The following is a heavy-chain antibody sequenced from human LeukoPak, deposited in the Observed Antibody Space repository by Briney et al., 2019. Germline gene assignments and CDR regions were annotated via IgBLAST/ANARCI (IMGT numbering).Heavy chain of an antibody. CDR2: INQDGSEK. V-gene: IGHV3-7*01. D-gene: IGHD1-26*01. CDR3: AGDGPQPGIYFDS. CDR1: GFSFSNYW. Sequence: PGGSLRLSCAASGFSFSNYWMNWVRQAPGKGLEWVANINQDGSEKYYVDSVKGRFTISRDNAKNSLFLQMNGLRAEDAALYYCAGDGPQPGIYFDSWGQGTLVTASS. J-gene: IGHJ4*02.